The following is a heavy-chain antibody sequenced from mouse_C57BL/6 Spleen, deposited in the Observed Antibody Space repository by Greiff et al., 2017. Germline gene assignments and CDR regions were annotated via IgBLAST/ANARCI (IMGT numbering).Heavy chain of an antibody. CDR1: GYTFTDYE. J-gene: IGHJ2*01. V-gene: IGHV1-15*01. D-gene: IGHD2-1*01. CDR2: IDPETGGT. CDR3: TIYSLDY. Sequence: VQLQQSGAELVRPGASVTLSCKASGYTFTDYEMHWVKQTPVHGLEWIGAIDPETGGTAYNQKFKGKAILTADKSSSTAYMELRSLTSEDSAVXYCTIYSLDYWGQGTTLTGSS.